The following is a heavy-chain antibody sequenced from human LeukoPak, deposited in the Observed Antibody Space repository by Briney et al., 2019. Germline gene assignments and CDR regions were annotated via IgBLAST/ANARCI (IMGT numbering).Heavy chain of an antibody. V-gene: IGHV3-23*01. Sequence: GGSLRLSCAASGFTFSSYAMSWVRQAPGKGLEWVSAISGSGGSTYYADSVKGRFTISRDNSKNTLYLQMNSLRAADTAVYYCAKDRAMIVVVMGGDFWGQGTLVTVSS. CDR1: GFTFSSYA. D-gene: IGHD3-22*01. CDR2: ISGSGGST. J-gene: IGHJ4*02. CDR3: AKDRAMIVVVMGGDF.